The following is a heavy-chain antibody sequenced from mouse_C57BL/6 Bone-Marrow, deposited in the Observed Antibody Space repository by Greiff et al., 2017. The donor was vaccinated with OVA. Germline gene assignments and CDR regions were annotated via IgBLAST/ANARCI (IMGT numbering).Heavy chain of an antibody. CDR1: GYTFTSYG. D-gene: IGHD1-1*01. CDR3: ARRGGTTEGYYFDY. V-gene: IGHV1-58*01. J-gene: IGHJ2*01. Sequence: EVKLVESGAELVRPGSSVKMSCKTSGYTFTSYGINWVKQRPGQGLEWIGYIYIGNGYTEYNEKFKGKATLTSDTSSSTAYMQLSSLTSEDSAIYFCARRGGTTEGYYFDYWGQGTTLTVSS. CDR2: IYIGNGYT.